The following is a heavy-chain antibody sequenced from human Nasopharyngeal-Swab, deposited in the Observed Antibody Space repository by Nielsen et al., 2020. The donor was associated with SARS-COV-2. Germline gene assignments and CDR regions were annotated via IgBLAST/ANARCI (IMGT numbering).Heavy chain of an antibody. CDR1: GFTFSSSG. J-gene: IGHJ4*02. Sequence: GESLKISCAASGFTFSSSGMDWVRQAPGKGLEWVAVISYDGSNEYYGDSVKGRFTISRDNSKNTLYLQMSSLRAEDTAVYYCVKDLIVVVPAAISDYWGQGTLVTVSS. D-gene: IGHD2-2*02. V-gene: IGHV3-30*18. CDR2: ISYDGSNE. CDR3: VKDLIVVVPAAISDY.